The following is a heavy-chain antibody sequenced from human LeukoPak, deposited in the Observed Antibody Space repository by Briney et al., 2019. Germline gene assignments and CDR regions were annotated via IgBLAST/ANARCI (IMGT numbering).Heavy chain of an antibody. D-gene: IGHD3-10*01. CDR2: ISYDGSNK. CDR3: AKDRVLLWFGQWGYFDY. Sequence: GGSLRLSCAASGFTFSSYAMHWVRQAPGKGLEWVAVISYDGSNKYYADSVKGRFTISRDNSKNTLYLQMNSLRAEDTAVYYCAKDRVLLWFGQWGYFDYWGQGTLVTVSS. CDR1: GFTFSSYA. V-gene: IGHV3-30*04. J-gene: IGHJ4*02.